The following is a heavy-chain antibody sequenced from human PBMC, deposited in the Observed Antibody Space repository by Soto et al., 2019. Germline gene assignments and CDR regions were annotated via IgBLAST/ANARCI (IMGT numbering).Heavy chain of an antibody. D-gene: IGHD6-19*01. J-gene: IGHJ6*04. V-gene: IGHV1-18*04. CDR2: ISAYNGNT. Sequence: ASVKVSCKASGYTFTSYGISWVRQAPGQGLEWMGWISAYNGNTNYAQKLQGRVTMTTDTSTSTAYMELRSLRSDDTAVYYCARVGWWPVHLYYYYYGMDVWGKGTTVTVSS. CDR1: GYTFTSYG. CDR3: ARVGWWPVHLYYYYYGMDV.